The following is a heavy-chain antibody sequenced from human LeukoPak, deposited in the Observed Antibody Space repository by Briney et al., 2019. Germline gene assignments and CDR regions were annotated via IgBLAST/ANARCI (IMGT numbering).Heavy chain of an antibody. CDR3: ARWDCSSTSCENP. V-gene: IGHV1-2*02. CDR1: GYTFTAYY. Sequence: ASVKVSCKASGYTFTAYYIHWVRQAPGQGLEWMGWINPNSGDTKYAQNFQGRVTMTRDTSITTAYMELSGLRSDDTAVYYCARWDCSSTSCENPWGQGTLVTVSS. CDR2: INPNSGDT. D-gene: IGHD2-2*01. J-gene: IGHJ5*02.